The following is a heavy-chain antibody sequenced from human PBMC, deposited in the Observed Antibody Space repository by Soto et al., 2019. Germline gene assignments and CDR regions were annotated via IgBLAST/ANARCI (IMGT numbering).Heavy chain of an antibody. CDR2: SSGRGSST. V-gene: IGHV3-23*01. J-gene: IGHJ3*02. Sequence: EVQLLESGGGLVQPGGSLRLSCAASGFTFSTYAMSWVRQAPGKGLEWVSGSSGRGSSTYYADSVKGRFTFTRDNSKNTLYLQMNRLRAEDTAVYYGAKGVSRSTSHANAFDIWGQGTMVTVSA. CDR1: GFTFSTYA. CDR3: AKGVSRSTSHANAFDI. D-gene: IGHD3-16*01.